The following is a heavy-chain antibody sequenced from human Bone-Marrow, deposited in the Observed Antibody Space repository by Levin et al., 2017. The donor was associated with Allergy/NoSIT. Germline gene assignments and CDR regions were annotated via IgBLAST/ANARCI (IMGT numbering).Heavy chain of an antibody. CDR2: IAGGGAT. D-gene: IGHD6-13*01. J-gene: IGHJ5*02. V-gene: IGHV3-23*01. CDR3: AKGVAAGKVDRFDP. Sequence: SCAASGFTFNNFAMMWVRQAPGKGLEWVSTIAGGGATYYTDSVKGRFTISRDNSKGTLYVEMTSLRVEDRAMDYCAKGVAAGKVDRFDPWGQGTLVTVSS. CDR1: GFTFNNFA.